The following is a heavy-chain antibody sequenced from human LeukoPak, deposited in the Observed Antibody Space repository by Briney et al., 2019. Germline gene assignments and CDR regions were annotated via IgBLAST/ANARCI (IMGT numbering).Heavy chain of an antibody. CDR3: ASGVTTAIDY. CDR1: GFSFSSFT. Sequence: GGSLRLSCGASGFSFSSFTMNWVRQTPGKGLELVAYISGGSTTIHYADSVKGRFTISRDNAKNSLYLQMNSLRAGDTAVYYCASGVTTAIDYWGQGTLVTVSS. CDR2: ISGGSTTI. J-gene: IGHJ4*02. D-gene: IGHD4-17*01. V-gene: IGHV3-48*04.